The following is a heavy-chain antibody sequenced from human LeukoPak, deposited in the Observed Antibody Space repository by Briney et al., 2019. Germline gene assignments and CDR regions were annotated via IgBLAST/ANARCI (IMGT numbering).Heavy chain of an antibody. V-gene: IGHV1-3*01. Sequence: ASVKVSCKASGYTFTSYAMHWVRQAPGQRLEWMGWINAGNGNTKYSQKFQGRVTITRDTSASTAYMELSSLRSEDTAVYYCARMGGTTTARHFDYWGQGTLVTVSS. CDR2: INAGNGNT. CDR1: GYTFTSYA. CDR3: ARMGGTTTARHFDY. J-gene: IGHJ4*02. D-gene: IGHD1-1*01.